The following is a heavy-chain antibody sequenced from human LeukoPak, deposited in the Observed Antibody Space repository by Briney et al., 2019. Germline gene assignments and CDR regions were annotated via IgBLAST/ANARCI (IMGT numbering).Heavy chain of an antibody. J-gene: IGHJ6*02. CDR2: INPSGGST. Sequence: ASVKVSCKASGYTFTSYYMHWVRQAPGQGLEWMGIINPSGGSTSYAQKFQGRVTMTRDTSTSTVYMELSSLRSEDTAVYYCARGSNSGYDYNYYYGMDVWGQGITVTVSS. V-gene: IGHV1-46*01. CDR1: GYTFTSYY. CDR3: ARGSNSGYDYNYYYGMDV. D-gene: IGHD5-12*01.